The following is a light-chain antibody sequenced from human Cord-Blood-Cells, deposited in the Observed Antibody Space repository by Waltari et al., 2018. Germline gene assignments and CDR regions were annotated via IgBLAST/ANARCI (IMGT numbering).Light chain of an antibody. CDR2: AAS. Sequence: AIQMTQSPSSLSASVADRVPITFRASQGIRNDLGWYQQKPGKAPKLLIYAASSLQSGVPSRFSGSGSGTDFTLTISSLQPEDFATYYCLQDYNYPWTFGQGTKVEIK. V-gene: IGKV1-6*01. J-gene: IGKJ1*01. CDR1: QGIRND. CDR3: LQDYNYPWT.